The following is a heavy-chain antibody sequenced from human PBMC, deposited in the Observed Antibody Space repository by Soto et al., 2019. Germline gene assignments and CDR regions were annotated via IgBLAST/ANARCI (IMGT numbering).Heavy chain of an antibody. Sequence: ASVKVSCKASGYSFRSYGLSWVRQAPGQGLEWMGWISDYNGNTHYAQKFQGRVIMTTDTSTRTAYMELRSLRSDDTAVYFCAREGYYSGSGTYSPPRYYGMDVWGQGTTVTVSS. D-gene: IGHD3-10*01. J-gene: IGHJ6*02. V-gene: IGHV1-18*01. CDR3: AREGYYSGSGTYSPPRYYGMDV. CDR1: GYSFRSYG. CDR2: ISDYNGNT.